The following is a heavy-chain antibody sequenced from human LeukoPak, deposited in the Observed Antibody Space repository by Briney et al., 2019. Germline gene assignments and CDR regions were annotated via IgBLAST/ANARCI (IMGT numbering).Heavy chain of an antibody. V-gene: IGHV3-74*01. CDR1: GNYW. D-gene: IGHD3-9*01. Sequence: GGSLRLSCAASGNYWMHWVRQAPGKGLVWVSHINSDGSWTSYADSVKGRFTISKDNAKNTVYLQMNSLRAEDTAVYYCARDLDWVVDYWGQGTLVTVSS. CDR2: INSDGSWT. CDR3: ARDLDWVVDY. J-gene: IGHJ4*02.